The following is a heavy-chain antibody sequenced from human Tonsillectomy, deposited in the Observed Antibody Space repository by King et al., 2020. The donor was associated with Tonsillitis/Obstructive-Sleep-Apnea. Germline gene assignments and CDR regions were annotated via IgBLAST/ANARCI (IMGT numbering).Heavy chain of an antibody. CDR1: GGSTGSSSYY. J-gene: IGHJ6*03. CDR3: AXHXXXTKSXYYCMXV. D-gene: IGHD2-8*01. Sequence: QLQESGXGLVKPSETLSLTCTVSGGSTGSSSYYWGWIRQSPGKGLEWIGSIYYDGTTYYNPSLKSRVTISVDTSKNQFSLRLTSVTAADTAVYYCAXHXXXTKSXYYCMXVWGXGTTVTVSS. V-gene: IGHV4-39*01. CDR2: IYYDGTT.